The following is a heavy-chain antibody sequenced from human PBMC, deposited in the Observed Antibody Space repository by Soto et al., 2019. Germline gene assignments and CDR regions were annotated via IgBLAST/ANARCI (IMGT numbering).Heavy chain of an antibody. CDR1: GYTFTSYY. Sequence: ASVKVSCKASGYTFTSYYMHWVRQAPGQGLEWMGIINPSGGSTSYAQKFQGRVTMTRDTSTSTVYMELSSLRSEDTAVYYCARGIRYYDILTGPHPFDYWGQGTLVTVSS. D-gene: IGHD3-9*01. J-gene: IGHJ4*02. CDR2: INPSGGST. CDR3: ARGIRYYDILTGPHPFDY. V-gene: IGHV1-46*01.